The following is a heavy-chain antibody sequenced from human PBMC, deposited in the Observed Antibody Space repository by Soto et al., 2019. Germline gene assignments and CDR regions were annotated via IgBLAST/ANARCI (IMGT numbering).Heavy chain of an antibody. J-gene: IGHJ4*02. D-gene: IGHD1-26*01. V-gene: IGHV4-34*01. CDR2: IDGSGNT. Sequence: QVQLQQWGAGLLKPSETLSLTCAVNSESLSGYYWSWIRQSPGKGLEWIGEIDGSGNTNYSPSLWSRVAMSVDTSKNHFSLNLNSVSAADTAAYYCVGARGRLVGFDYWGQGTLVTVSS. CDR1: SESLSGYY. CDR3: VGARGRLVGFDY.